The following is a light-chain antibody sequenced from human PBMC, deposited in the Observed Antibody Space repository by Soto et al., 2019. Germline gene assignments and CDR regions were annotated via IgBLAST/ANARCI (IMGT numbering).Light chain of an antibody. CDR3: SSYTSSSTRV. J-gene: IGLJ3*02. V-gene: IGLV2-14*01. CDR2: EVS. CDR1: SSDVGGYNY. Sequence: QPVLTQPASVSGSPGQSITISCTGTSSDVGGYNYVSWYQQHPGKAPKLMIYEVSNRPSGVSNRFSGSKSGNTASLTISGLQAEDEADYYCSSYTSSSTRVFGGGTTLTVL.